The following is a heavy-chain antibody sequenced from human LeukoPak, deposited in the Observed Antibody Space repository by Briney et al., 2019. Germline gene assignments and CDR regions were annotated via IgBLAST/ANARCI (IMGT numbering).Heavy chain of an antibody. J-gene: IGHJ4*02. CDR1: GFTFSSYS. D-gene: IGHD6-19*01. Sequence: AGGSLRLSCAASGFTFSSYSMNWVRQAPGKGLEWVSSISSSSSYIYYADSVKGRFTISRDNAKNSLYLQMNSLRAEDTAVYYCAREDIAVAAPDYWGQGTLVTVSS. CDR3: AREDIAVAAPDY. V-gene: IGHV3-21*03. CDR2: ISSSSSYI.